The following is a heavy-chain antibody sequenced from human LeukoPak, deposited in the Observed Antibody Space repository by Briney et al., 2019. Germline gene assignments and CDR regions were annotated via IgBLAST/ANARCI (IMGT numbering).Heavy chain of an antibody. CDR3: AKSMGELSPDDAFDI. J-gene: IGHJ3*02. Sequence: PGGSLRLSCAASAFTFSHYAMTWVRQGPGKGLEWVSGVSGSGVSTYYADSVKGRFTISRDNSKNTLYLQMNSLRAEDTAVYYCAKSMGELSPDDAFDIWGQGTMVTVSS. CDR1: AFTFSHYA. V-gene: IGHV3-23*01. D-gene: IGHD3-16*01. CDR2: VSGSGVST.